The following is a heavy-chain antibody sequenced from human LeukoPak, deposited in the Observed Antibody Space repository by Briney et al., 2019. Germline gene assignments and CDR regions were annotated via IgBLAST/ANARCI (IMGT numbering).Heavy chain of an antibody. Sequence: PSETLSLTCAVYGGSFSGYYWSWIRQPPGKGLEWIGEINHSGSTNYNPSLKSRVTISVDTSKNQFSLKLSSVTAADTAVYYCARVFVVVVAATGWFDPWGQGTLVTVSS. J-gene: IGHJ5*02. CDR2: INHSGST. V-gene: IGHV4-34*01. CDR3: ARVFVVVVAATGWFDP. D-gene: IGHD2-15*01. CDR1: GGSFSGYY.